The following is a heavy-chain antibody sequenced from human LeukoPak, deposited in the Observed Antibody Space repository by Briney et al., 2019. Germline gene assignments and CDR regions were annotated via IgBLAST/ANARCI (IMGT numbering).Heavy chain of an antibody. Sequence: SXXLSLTCTVSGGSISSYYWSWVRQPPGKGLEWIGYIYYSGSTNYNPSLKSRVTISVDTSKNQFSLKLSSVTAADTAVYYCAREEPLTGAFDIWGQGTLVTVSS. CDR2: IYYSGST. V-gene: IGHV4-59*01. CDR1: GGSISSYY. J-gene: IGHJ4*02. CDR3: AREEPLTGAFDI. D-gene: IGHD3-9*01.